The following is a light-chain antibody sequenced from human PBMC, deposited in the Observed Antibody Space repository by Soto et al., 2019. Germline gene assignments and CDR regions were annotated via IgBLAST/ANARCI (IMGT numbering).Light chain of an antibody. J-gene: IGLJ2*01. Sequence: SYELTQPPSVSVSPGQTARLTCSGDALPKQYAYWYQQKPGQAPGLVIYKDSERPSGIPERFSGSSSGTTVTLTISGVQAEDEADYYCQSADSSGTYHVVFGGGTQLTVL. CDR1: ALPKQY. V-gene: IGLV3-25*02. CDR2: KDS. CDR3: QSADSSGTYHVV.